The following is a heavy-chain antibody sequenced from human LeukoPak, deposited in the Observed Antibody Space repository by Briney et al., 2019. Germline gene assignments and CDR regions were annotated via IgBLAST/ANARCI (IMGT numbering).Heavy chain of an antibody. CDR1: GYSFTNFG. V-gene: IGHV1-18*01. Sequence: ASVKVSCKTSGYSFTNFGITWVRQAPGQGLEWMGWISGYNRKTFYAQKFQGRVTMTTDTSTSTVNMELRSLRPDDTAVYYCARDYSWYAFDIWGQGTMVTVSS. CDR2: ISGYNRKT. D-gene: IGHD6-13*01. CDR3: ARDYSWYAFDI. J-gene: IGHJ3*02.